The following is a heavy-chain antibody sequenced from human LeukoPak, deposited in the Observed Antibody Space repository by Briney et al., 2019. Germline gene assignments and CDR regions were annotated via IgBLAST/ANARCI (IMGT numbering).Heavy chain of an antibody. V-gene: IGHV4-59*01. CDR1: GGSIINYY. J-gene: IGHJ3*02. CDR3: ARVRNFPDAFDI. CDR2: IYDTGST. Sequence: SETLSLTCTVSGGSIINYYWAWIRQPPGKGLAWIGYIYDTGSTKYNPSLKSRLTISLHTSRNQFSLNLTSLTAADTAIYYFARVRNFPDAFDIWGQGRIVTVSS.